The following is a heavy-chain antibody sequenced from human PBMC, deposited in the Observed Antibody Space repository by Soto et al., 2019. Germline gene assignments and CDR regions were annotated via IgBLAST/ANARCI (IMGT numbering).Heavy chain of an antibody. J-gene: IGHJ5*02. CDR3: ARDRGSTWMYKWFDP. CDR2: IYYSGST. D-gene: IGHD6-13*01. V-gene: IGHV4-30-4*01. Sequence: ASETLSLTCTVSGGSISSADYYWSWIRRPPGKGLEWIGHIYYSGSTYYNPSLKSRVIMSVDTSKNQFSLTLSSVTAADTAMYFCARDRGSTWMYKWFDPWGQGTQVTVSS. CDR1: GGSISSADYY.